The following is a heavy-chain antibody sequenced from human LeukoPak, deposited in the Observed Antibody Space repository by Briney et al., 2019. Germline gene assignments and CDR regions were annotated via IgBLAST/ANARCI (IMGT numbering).Heavy chain of an antibody. D-gene: IGHD3-10*01. CDR2: ISGSSDNT. CDR1: GFTVSSNY. V-gene: IGHV3-23*01. J-gene: IGHJ4*02. Sequence: HPGGSLRLYCAASGFTVSSNYMSWVRPAPGRGLEWVSGISGSSDNTYYADSVKGRFTIFRDNSRDTLYLEMNSLRAEDTAVYYCAKVPGDYLGSGRSGYWGQGTLVIVSS. CDR3: AKVPGDYLGSGRSGY.